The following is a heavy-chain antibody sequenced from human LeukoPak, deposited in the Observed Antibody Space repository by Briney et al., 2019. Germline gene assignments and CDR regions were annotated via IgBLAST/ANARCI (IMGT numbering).Heavy chain of an antibody. CDR1: GYTVTSYG. Sequence: ASVKVSCTASGYTVTSYGISLVRQAAGQGLEWMGWISAYNGNTNYAQKLQGRVTMTTDTSTSTAYMELRSLRSDDTAVYYCASYDFWSGYLADPWGQGTLVTVSS. D-gene: IGHD3-3*01. CDR2: ISAYNGNT. J-gene: IGHJ5*02. CDR3: ASYDFWSGYLADP. V-gene: IGHV1-18*01.